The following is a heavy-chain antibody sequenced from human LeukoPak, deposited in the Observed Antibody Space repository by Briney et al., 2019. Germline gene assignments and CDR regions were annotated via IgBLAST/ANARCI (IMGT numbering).Heavy chain of an antibody. CDR1: GFTFSSYS. Sequence: GGSLRLSCAASGFTFSSYSMNWVRQAPGKGLEWVSSISSSSSYIYYADSVKGRFTISRDNAKNSLYLQMNSLRAEDTAVYYCARDASLIAAAGTGEVYWGQGTLVTVSS. CDR3: ARDASLIAAAGTGEVY. CDR2: ISSSSSYI. V-gene: IGHV3-21*01. D-gene: IGHD6-13*01. J-gene: IGHJ4*02.